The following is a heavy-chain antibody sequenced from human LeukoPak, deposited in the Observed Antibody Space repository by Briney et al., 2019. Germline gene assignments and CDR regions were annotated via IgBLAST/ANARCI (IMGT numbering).Heavy chain of an antibody. V-gene: IGHV3-7*01. J-gene: IGHJ4*02. D-gene: IGHD1-26*01. CDR1: GFTFSSYW. CDR2: IKQDGSEK. Sequence: SGGSLRLSCAASGFTFSSYWMSWVRQAPGKGLEWVANIKQDGSEKYYVDSVKGRFTISRDNAKNSLYLQMNSLRAEDTAVYYCARAESGSYSVFDYWGQGTLVTVSS. CDR3: ARAESGSYSVFDY.